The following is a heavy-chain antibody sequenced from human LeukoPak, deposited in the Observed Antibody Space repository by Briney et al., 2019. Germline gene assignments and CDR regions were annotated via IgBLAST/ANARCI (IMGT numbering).Heavy chain of an antibody. CDR2: ISWNSGSM. CDR3: ARSGELLHYFDY. D-gene: IGHD1-26*01. CDR1: GFTLDDYS. V-gene: IGHV3-9*01. J-gene: IGHJ4*02. Sequence: GRFLRLSCAASGFTLDDYSMDWVPAAPGEGLGWVSGISWNSGSMGYADSVKGRFTISRDNAKNSLYLQMNSLRAEDTALYYCARSGELLHYFDYWGQGTLVTVSS.